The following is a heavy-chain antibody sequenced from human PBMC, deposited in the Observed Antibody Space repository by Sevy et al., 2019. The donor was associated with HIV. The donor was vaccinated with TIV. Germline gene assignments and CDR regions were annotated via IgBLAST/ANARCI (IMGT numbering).Heavy chain of an antibody. J-gene: IGHJ6*03. V-gene: IGHV4-4*07. Sequence: SETLSLTCTVSGGSISSYYWSWIRQSAGKGLEWIGRIYTSGSTNYNPSLKSRVTMSVDTSKNQFSLKLSSVTAADTAVYYCARAIAAAGTGYYYMDVWGKGTTVTVSS. D-gene: IGHD6-13*01. CDR1: GGSISSYY. CDR2: IYTSGST. CDR3: ARAIAAAGTGYYYMDV.